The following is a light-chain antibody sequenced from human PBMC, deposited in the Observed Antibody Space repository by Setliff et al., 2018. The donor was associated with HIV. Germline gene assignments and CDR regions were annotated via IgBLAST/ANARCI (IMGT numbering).Light chain of an antibody. Sequence: QSVLTQPASVSGSPGQSITISCTGTSNDVGRYDLVSCYQQHPARAPKLIIYQATRRPSGVSNRFSGSKSGNVASLTISGLQAEDEADYYCCSYAGSTTVVFGGGTKVTVL. J-gene: IGLJ2*01. CDR1: SNDVGRYDL. CDR3: CSYAGSTTVV. CDR2: QAT. V-gene: IGLV2-23*01.